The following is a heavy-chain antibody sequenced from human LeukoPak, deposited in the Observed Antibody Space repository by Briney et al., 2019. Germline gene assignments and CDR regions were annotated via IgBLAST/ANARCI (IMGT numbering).Heavy chain of an antibody. Sequence: GGSLRLSCAASGFTFSSYAMTWVRQAPGMGLEWVSTIKSHGDNTYYSDSVKGRFTISRDNSKNTLFLQMNSLRAEDTAVYYCAKVPNTNRPGVDYWGQGTLVTGSS. V-gene: IGHV3-23*01. CDR3: AKVPNTNRPGVDY. J-gene: IGHJ4*02. D-gene: IGHD7-27*01. CDR2: IKSHGDNT. CDR1: GFTFSSYA.